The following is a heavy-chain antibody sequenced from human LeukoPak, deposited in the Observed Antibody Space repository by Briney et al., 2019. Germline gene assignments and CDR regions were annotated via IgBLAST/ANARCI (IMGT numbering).Heavy chain of an antibody. J-gene: IGHJ6*02. V-gene: IGHV3-30*03. CDR3: ARDYVESVAGTHYYYGMAV. Sequence: GGSLRLSCAASEFIFSNFGMHWVRQAPGKGLQWVAIISYDGSKKDYEESVKGRFTVSRDNSKNTLYLQMNSLTPDDTAVYYCARDYVESVAGTHYYYGMAVWGQGTTVTVSS. CDR1: EFIFSNFG. CDR2: ISYDGSKK. D-gene: IGHD6-19*01.